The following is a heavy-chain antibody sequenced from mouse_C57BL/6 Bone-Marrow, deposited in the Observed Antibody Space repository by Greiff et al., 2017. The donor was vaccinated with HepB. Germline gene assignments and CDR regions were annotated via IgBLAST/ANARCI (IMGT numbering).Heavy chain of an antibody. J-gene: IGHJ1*03. D-gene: IGHD1-1*01. V-gene: IGHV5-17*01. CDR3: ARGYYSSSPYWYFDV. CDR2: ISSGSSTI. CDR1: GFTFSDYG. Sequence: DVQLVESGGGLVKPGGSLKLSCAASGFTFSDYGMHWVRQAPEKGLEWVAYISSGSSTIYYADTVKGRFTISRDNAKNTLYLQMTSLRSEDTAMYYCARGYYSSSPYWYFDVWGTGTTVTVSS.